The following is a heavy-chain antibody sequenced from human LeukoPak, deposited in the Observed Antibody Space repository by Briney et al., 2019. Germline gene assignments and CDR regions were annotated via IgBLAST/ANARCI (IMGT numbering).Heavy chain of an antibody. CDR3: ARAPAEIGGYYPEYFRH. CDR2: IKSDGST. CDR1: LFTFSRYW. D-gene: IGHD3-22*01. J-gene: IGHJ1*01. V-gene: IGHV3-74*01. Sequence: VGSLRLSCAASLFTFSRYWMHWVRQAPGKGLVWVSRIKSDGSTNYADSVKGRFTISRDNAKNTVSLQMNSLRAEDTGVYYCARAPAEIGGYYPEYFRHWGQGTLVTVSS.